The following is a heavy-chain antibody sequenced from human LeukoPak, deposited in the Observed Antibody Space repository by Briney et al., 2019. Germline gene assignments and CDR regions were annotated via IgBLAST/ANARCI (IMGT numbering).Heavy chain of an antibody. J-gene: IGHJ4*02. CDR2: IKQDGSKK. D-gene: IGHD3-22*01. CDR1: GFTFSSYW. V-gene: IGHV3-7*03. Sequence: PGGSLRLSCAASGFTFSSYWKSWVRQAPGKGLEWVANIKQDGSKKNYVDSVKGRFTISRDNAKNSLSLQMNSLRAEDTAVYYCATPLDYYDSSGYHQGGDWGQGTLVTVSS. CDR3: ATPLDYYDSSGYHQGGD.